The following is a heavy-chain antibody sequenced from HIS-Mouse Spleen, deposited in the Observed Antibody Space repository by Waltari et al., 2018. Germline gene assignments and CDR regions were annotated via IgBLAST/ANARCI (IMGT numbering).Heavy chain of an antibody. CDR2: IYYSGST. D-gene: IGHD5-12*01. CDR3: AKAAGTKDIVATVGDY. Sequence: QLQLQESGPGLVKPSETLSLTCTVSGGSIRSSSYYWGWIRQPPGKGLEWIGSIYYSGSTYYNPSLKSRVTISVDTSKNQFSLKLSSVTAADTAVYYCAKAAGTKDIVATVGDYWGQGTLVTVSS. CDR1: GGSIRSSSYY. V-gene: IGHV4-39*07. J-gene: IGHJ4*02.